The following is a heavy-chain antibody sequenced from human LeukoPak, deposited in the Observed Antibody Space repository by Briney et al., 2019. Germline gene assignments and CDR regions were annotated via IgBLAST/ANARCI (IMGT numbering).Heavy chain of an antibody. J-gene: IGHJ4*02. V-gene: IGHV4-34*01. CDR3: ARGLIRGTSCSHFDY. CDR2: INHSGST. CDR1: GGSFSGYY. D-gene: IGHD2-2*01. Sequence: SETLSLTCAVYGGSFSGYYWSWIRQPPGKGLEWIGEINHSGSTNYNPSLKSRVTISVDTSKNQFSLKLSSVTAADTAVYYCARGLIRGTSCSHFDYWGQGTLVTVSS.